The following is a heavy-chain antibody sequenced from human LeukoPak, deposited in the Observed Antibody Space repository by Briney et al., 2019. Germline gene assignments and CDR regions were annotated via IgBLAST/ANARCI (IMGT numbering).Heavy chain of an antibody. J-gene: IGHJ4*01. CDR3: ARDHRYAFDN. CDR1: GFNFIDYS. Sequence: PSGGSLRLSCAASGFNFIDYSMNWVRQAPGKGLEWISYIGISSGNTKYADSVKGRFTISRDKARNSLYLQMNSLRVEDTAVYYCARDHRYAFDNWGHGTLVTVSS. CDR2: IGISSGNT. D-gene: IGHD5-12*01. V-gene: IGHV3-48*01.